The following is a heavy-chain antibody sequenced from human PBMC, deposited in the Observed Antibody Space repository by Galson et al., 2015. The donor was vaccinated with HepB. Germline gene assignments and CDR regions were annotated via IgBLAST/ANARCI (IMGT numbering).Heavy chain of an antibody. J-gene: IGHJ4*02. CDR1: GFTFSNAW. CDR3: TTDAGYYYGSGSYYAAHYYFDY. D-gene: IGHD3-10*01. V-gene: IGHV3-15*01. Sequence: SLRLSCAASGFTFSNAWMSWVRQAPGKGLEWVGRIKSKTDGGTTDYAAPVKGRFTISRDDSKNTLYLQMNSLKTEDTAVYYCTTDAGYYYGSGSYYAAHYYFDYWGQGTLVTVSS. CDR2: IKSKTDGGTT.